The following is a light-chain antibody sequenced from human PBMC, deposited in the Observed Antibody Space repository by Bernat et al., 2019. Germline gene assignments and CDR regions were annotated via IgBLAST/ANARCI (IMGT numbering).Light chain of an antibody. CDR2: EVT. CDR3: LSYATNKIWV. J-gene: IGLJ3*02. Sequence: QSALTQPPSASGSPGQSVTISCTGTSSDVGGYNFVSWYQQHPGKVPKVMIYEVTKRPSGVPDRFSCSKSGNTASLTGSGLQAEDEADYYGLSYATNKIWVFGGGTKLTVL. CDR1: SSDVGGYNF. V-gene: IGLV2-8*01.